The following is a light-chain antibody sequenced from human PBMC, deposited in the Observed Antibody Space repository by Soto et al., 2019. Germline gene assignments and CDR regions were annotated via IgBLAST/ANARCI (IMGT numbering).Light chain of an antibody. CDR3: VSYTSSTTYV. CDR1: SSDVGGSNF. J-gene: IGLJ1*01. Sequence: QSALTKPASVSDSPGQSITISCTGTSSDVGGSNFVSWYQQHPGKPPKLIIYDVANRPSGVSNRFSGSKSGSTASLIISRLQTEDEADYYCVSYTSSTTYVFGIATKVTVL. V-gene: IGLV2-14*03. CDR2: DVA.